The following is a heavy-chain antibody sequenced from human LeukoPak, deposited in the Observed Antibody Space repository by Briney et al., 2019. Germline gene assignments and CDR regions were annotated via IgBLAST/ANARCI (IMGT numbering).Heavy chain of an antibody. CDR2: ISGSGSYM. V-gene: IGHV3-11*01. D-gene: IGHD1-26*01. Sequence: GGSLRLSCAASGFTLSEYYMTWIRQAPGKGLEWVSYISGSGSYMRYGDSVEGRFNIFRDNAENLVYLQMNSLRAEDTAVYYCGRAPVGSIDCWGQGTLVTVSS. CDR1: GFTLSEYY. J-gene: IGHJ4*02. CDR3: GRAPVGSIDC.